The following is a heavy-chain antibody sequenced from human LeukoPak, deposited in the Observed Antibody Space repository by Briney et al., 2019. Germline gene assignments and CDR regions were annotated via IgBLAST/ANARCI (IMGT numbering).Heavy chain of an antibody. Sequence: ASVKVSCKASGGTFSRYGISWVRQARGQGPEWMGGIIPLFGTANYAQKFQGRVTITADESTSTAYMELSSLRSEDTAVYYCARESCSGGSCYSAEAFDIWGQGTMVTVSS. J-gene: IGHJ3*02. CDR3: ARESCSGGSCYSAEAFDI. CDR2: IIPLFGTA. D-gene: IGHD2-15*01. V-gene: IGHV1-69*13. CDR1: GGTFSRYG.